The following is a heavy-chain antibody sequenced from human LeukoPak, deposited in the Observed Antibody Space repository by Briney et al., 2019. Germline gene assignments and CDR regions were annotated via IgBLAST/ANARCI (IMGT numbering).Heavy chain of an antibody. J-gene: IGHJ4*02. Sequence: ASVKVSCKASGYTFTSYGISWVRQAPGQGLEWMGIINPSGGSTSYAQKFQGRVAMTRDTSITTAYMELSSLRSDDTAVYYCARGLGSSWYGYFDYWGQGTLVTVSS. CDR1: GYTFTSYG. D-gene: IGHD6-13*01. CDR3: ARGLGSSWYGYFDY. CDR2: INPSGGST. V-gene: IGHV1-46*01.